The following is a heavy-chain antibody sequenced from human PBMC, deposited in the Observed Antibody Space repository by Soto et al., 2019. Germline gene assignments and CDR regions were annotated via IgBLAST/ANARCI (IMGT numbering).Heavy chain of an antibody. D-gene: IGHD6-13*01. CDR3: ARDLVIAAAGKGY. V-gene: IGHV3-64D*06. CDR2: ISSNGGST. J-gene: IGHJ4*02. CDR1: GFTFSSYA. Sequence: EVQVVESGGGLVQPGGSLRLSCSVSGFTFSSYAMHWVRQAPGKGLEYVSSISSNGGSTYYPDSVKGRFTISRDNSKNTLYLQMSSLRVEDTAVYYCARDLVIAAAGKGYWGQGTLVTVSS.